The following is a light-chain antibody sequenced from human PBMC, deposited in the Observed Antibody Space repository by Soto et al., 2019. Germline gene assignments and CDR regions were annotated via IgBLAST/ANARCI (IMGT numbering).Light chain of an antibody. CDR2: GAS. CDR3: QQYNNWPPYT. CDR1: QSVSNN. J-gene: IGKJ2*01. V-gene: IGKV3-15*01. Sequence: DTVMTQSPATLSVSPGERATLSCRASQSVSNNLAWYQQKPGQAPRLLIYGASTRATGIPARFSGSGSGTEFTHTISSLPSEDFAVYYCQQYNNWPPYTFGQGTKLEIK.